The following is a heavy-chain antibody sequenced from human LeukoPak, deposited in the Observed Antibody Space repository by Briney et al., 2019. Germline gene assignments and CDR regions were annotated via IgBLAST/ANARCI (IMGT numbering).Heavy chain of an antibody. CDR3: AAGGIAAAGYNWFDP. V-gene: IGHV1-2*02. Sequence: ASVKVSCKASGYTFTSYYMHWVRQAPGQGLEWMGWINPNSGGTNYAQKFQGRVTMTRDTSISTAYMELSRLRSDDTAVYYCAAGGIAAAGYNWFDPWGQGTLVTVSS. CDR1: GYTFTSYY. D-gene: IGHD6-13*01. CDR2: INPNSGGT. J-gene: IGHJ5*02.